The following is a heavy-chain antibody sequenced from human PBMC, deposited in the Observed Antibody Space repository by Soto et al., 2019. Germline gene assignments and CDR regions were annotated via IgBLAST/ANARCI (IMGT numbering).Heavy chain of an antibody. V-gene: IGHV4-59*01. D-gene: IGHD3-3*01. J-gene: IGHJ4*02. CDR1: GGSISSYY. CDR2: TYHSGRT. CDR3: ARASRVVIFDY. Sequence: XXTLCLPCTVSGGSISSYYWRWIPQPPGKGLGCIAYTYHSGRTNYTPPLKSRLTISVDTPKNQFSLKLSPVTAADTAVYYCARASRVVIFDYWGQGTLVTVSS.